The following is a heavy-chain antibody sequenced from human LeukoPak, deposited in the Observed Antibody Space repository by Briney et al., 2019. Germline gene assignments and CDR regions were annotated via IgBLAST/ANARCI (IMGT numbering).Heavy chain of an antibody. Sequence: PGGSLRLSCAASGFTFSSSGMHWVRQAPGKGLEWVAFIQYDGVDKFYVDSVKGRFTISRDNSKNALYLQMNSLRVEDTAMYYCARDYGRYDIWGQGTRVTVSS. D-gene: IGHD3-16*01. CDR1: GFTFSSSG. CDR2: IQYDGVDK. J-gene: IGHJ3*02. V-gene: IGHV3-30*02. CDR3: ARDYGRYDI.